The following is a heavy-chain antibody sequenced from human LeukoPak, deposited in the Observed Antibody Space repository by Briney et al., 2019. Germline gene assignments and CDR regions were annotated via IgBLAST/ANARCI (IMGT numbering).Heavy chain of an antibody. Sequence: ASVKVSCKASGYTFTSYDINWVRQATGQGLEWMGWMNPNSGNTGYAQKFQGRVTMTRNTSISTAYMELSSLRSEDTAVYYCARFRVGPYYYYMDVWGKGTTVTISS. D-gene: IGHD3-10*01. J-gene: IGHJ6*03. CDR2: MNPNSGNT. CDR3: ARFRVGPYYYYMDV. V-gene: IGHV1-8*01. CDR1: GYTFTSYD.